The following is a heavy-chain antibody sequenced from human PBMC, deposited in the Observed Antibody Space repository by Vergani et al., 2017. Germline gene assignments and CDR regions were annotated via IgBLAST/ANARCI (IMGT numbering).Heavy chain of an antibody. Sequence: QVQLQESGPGLVKPSQTLSLTCTVSGGSISSGSYYWSWIRQPAGKGLEWIGRIYTSGSTNYNPSLKSRVTISVDTSKNQFSLKLSSVTAADTAVYYCARDAVVVPAAMEYYYYYMDVWGKGTTVTVSS. D-gene: IGHD2-2*01. CDR3: ARDAVVVPAAMEYYYYYMDV. CDR1: GGSISSGSYY. V-gene: IGHV4-61*02. J-gene: IGHJ6*03. CDR2: IYTSGST.